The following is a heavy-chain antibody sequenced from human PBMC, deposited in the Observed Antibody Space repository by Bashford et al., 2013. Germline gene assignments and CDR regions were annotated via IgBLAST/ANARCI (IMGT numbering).Heavy chain of an antibody. V-gene: IGHV1-8*01. CDR3: ARDCRVGSYCYYYYGMDV. CDR1: GYTFTSYD. Sequence: ASVKVSCKASGYTFTSYDINWVRQATGQGLEWMGWMNPNSGNTGYAQKFQGRVTMTRNTSISTAYMELSSLRSEDTAVYYCARDCRVGSYCYYYYGMDVVGRRDHGHRLL. D-gene: IGHD3-10*01. J-gene: IGHJ6*04. CDR2: MNPNSGNT.